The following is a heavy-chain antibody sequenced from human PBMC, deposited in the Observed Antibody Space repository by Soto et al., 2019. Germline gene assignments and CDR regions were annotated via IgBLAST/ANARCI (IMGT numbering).Heavy chain of an antibody. CDR2: ISAYNGNT. J-gene: IGHJ4*02. V-gene: IGHV1-18*01. D-gene: IGHD3-3*01. Sequence: ASVKVSCKASGYTFFSYGISWVRQAPGQGLEWMGWISAYNGNTNYAQKLQGRVTMTTDTSTKTAYMELRSLRSDDTAIYYCASAQYHDSFGYFQFWGQGTQVNVAS. CDR3: ASAQYHDSFGYFQF. CDR1: GYTFFSYG.